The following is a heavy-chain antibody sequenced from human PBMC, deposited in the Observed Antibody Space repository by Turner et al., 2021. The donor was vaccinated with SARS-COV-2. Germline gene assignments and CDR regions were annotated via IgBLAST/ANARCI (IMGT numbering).Heavy chain of an antibody. Sequence: QVQLVESGGGVVQPGRSLRLSCAASGFSFSSYAMHWVRQAPGKGLEWVAVISYDGSNKYYADSVKGRFTISRDNSKNTLYLQMNSLRAEDTAVYYCARGPVYGDYDSSYDYYGMDVWGQGTTVTVS. J-gene: IGHJ6*02. V-gene: IGHV3-30-3*01. CDR1: GFSFSSYA. CDR3: ARGPVYGDYDSSYDYYGMDV. CDR2: ISYDGSNK. D-gene: IGHD4-17*01.